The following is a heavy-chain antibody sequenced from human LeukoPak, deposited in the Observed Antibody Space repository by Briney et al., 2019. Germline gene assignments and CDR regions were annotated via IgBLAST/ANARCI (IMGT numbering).Heavy chain of an antibody. CDR1: GYSFTSYW. J-gene: IGHJ5*02. D-gene: IGHD6-13*01. V-gene: IGHV5-51*01. Sequence: RGGSLKISCKGSGYSFTSYWIGWVRPLPGKGLEWMGIIYPGDSDTRYSPSFQGQVTISADKSISTAYLQWSSLKASDTAMYYCARRRAAAGTEDRGDWFDPWGQGTLVTVSS. CDR3: ARRRAAAGTEDRGDWFDP. CDR2: IYPGDSDT.